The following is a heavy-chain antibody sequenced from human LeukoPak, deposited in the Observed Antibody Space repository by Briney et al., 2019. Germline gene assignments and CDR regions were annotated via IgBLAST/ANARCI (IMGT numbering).Heavy chain of an antibody. CDR3: ARATGIIDD. D-gene: IGHD7-27*01. CDR2: MSLKSSNA. V-gene: IGHV1-8*01. Sequence: ASVKLSCTASGYTFTSYDINWGREATGQGLGWMGGMSLKSSNAGYAKNFQARVTMTRHNSRRTANMELSSLRYAATAVYTCARATGIIDDWGQGTLVTVSS. CDR1: GYTFTSYD. J-gene: IGHJ4*02.